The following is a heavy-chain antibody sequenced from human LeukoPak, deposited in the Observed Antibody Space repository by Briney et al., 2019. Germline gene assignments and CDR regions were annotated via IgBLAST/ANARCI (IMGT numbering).Heavy chain of an antibody. CDR2: ISSSGSTI. Sequence: GGSLRLSCAASGFTFSDYYMSWIRQAPGKGLEWVSYISSSGSTIYYADSVKGRFTISRDNAKNSLYLQMNSLRAEDTAVYYCASSGILGYYYMDVWGKGTTVTVSS. J-gene: IGHJ6*03. CDR3: ASSGILGYYYMDV. CDR1: GFTFSDYY. D-gene: IGHD1-26*01. V-gene: IGHV3-11*04.